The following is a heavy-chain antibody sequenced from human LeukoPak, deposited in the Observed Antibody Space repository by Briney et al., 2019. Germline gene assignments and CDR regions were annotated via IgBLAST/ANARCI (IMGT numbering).Heavy chain of an antibody. CDR1: GFTFSSYS. CDR2: ISSRSSYI. J-gene: IGHJ4*02. Sequence: PGGSLRLSCAASGFTFSSYSMNWVRRAPGKGLEWVSSISSRSSYIYYADSVKGRFTISRDNAKNSLYLQMNSLRAEDTAVYYCARDAGYYDSSGYYWGGLDYWGQGTLVTVSS. D-gene: IGHD3-22*01. V-gene: IGHV3-21*01. CDR3: ARDAGYYDSSGYYWGGLDY.